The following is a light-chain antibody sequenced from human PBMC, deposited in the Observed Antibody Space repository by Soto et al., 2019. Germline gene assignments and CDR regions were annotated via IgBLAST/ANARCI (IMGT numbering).Light chain of an antibody. Sequence: EIVLTQSPATLSLSPGESATLSCRASQSVRSNLAWYQHKPGQAPRLLIYDVSNRATGIPGRFSGSAFGTDFTLTISNVEPEDFAVYYCQQRDNWPWTCGQGAKVEIK. CDR2: DVS. CDR3: QQRDNWPWT. CDR1: QSVRSN. J-gene: IGKJ1*01. V-gene: IGKV3-11*01.